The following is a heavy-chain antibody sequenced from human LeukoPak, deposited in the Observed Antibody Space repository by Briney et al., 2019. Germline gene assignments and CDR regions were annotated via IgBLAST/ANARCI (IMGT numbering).Heavy chain of an antibody. V-gene: IGHV3-21*01. Sequence: TGGPLRLSCAASGFTFSSYSMNWVRQAPGKGLEWVSSISSSSSYIYYADSVKGRFTISRDNAKNSLYLQMNSLRAEDTAVYYCARDGDYDYVWGSYRQFDYWGQGTLVTVSS. CDR1: GFTFSSYS. D-gene: IGHD3-16*02. CDR2: ISSSSSYI. CDR3: ARDGDYDYVWGSYRQFDY. J-gene: IGHJ4*02.